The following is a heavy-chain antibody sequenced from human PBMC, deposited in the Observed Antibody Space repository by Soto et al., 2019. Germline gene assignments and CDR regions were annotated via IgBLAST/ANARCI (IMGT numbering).Heavy chain of an antibody. CDR2: IKQDESEK. D-gene: IGHD3-16*01. CDR3: VRDVGFDYVN. J-gene: IGHJ4*02. CDR1: GFSFSSYW. V-gene: IGHV3-7*01. Sequence: EVQLVESGGGLVQPGGSLRIYCKGSGFSFSSYWMSWVRQAPGKGLEWVASIKQDESEKYYVDSVKGRFTISRDNVDDSVVVHMNSLSAEDTAVYFCVRDVGFDYVNWGQGTLVTVSS.